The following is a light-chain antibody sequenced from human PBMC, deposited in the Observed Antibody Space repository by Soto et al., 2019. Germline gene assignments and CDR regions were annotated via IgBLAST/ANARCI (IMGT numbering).Light chain of an antibody. CDR1: SSDVGGYNY. CDR2: EVS. CDR3: SSYAGSNV. J-gene: IGLJ1*01. Sequence: QSVLTQPPSASGSPGQSVTISCTGTSSDVGGYNYVSWYQQHPGTAPKLMIYEVSKRPSGVPDRFSGSKSGNTASLTVSGLQAEDEADYYCSSYAGSNVFGTGTKVTVL. V-gene: IGLV2-8*01.